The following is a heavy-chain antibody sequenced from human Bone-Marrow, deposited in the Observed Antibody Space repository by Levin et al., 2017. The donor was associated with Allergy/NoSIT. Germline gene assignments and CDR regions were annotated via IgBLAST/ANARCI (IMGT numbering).Heavy chain of an antibody. CDR2: ISSSSSYI. V-gene: IGHV3-21*01. Sequence: GESLKISCAASGFTFSSYSMNWVRQAPGKGLEWVSSISSSSSYIYYADSVKGRFTISRDNAKNSLYLQMNSLRAEDTAVYYCARDGFSLRFLEWFPGGYYGMDVWGQGTTVTVSS. CDR1: GFTFSSYS. D-gene: IGHD3-3*01. J-gene: IGHJ6*02. CDR3: ARDGFSLRFLEWFPGGYYGMDV.